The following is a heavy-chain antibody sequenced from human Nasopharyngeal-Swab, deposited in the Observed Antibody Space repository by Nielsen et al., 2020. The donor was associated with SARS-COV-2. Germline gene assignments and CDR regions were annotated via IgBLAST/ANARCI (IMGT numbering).Heavy chain of an antibody. D-gene: IGHD4-17*01. Sequence: SETLSLTCTVSGGSISSYYWSWIRQPPGKGLEWIGYIYYSGSNNYNPSLKSRVTISVDTSKNQFSLKLSSVTAADTAVYYCARVHGDYAYFDYWGQGTLVTVSS. CDR1: GGSISSYY. V-gene: IGHV4-59*01. CDR3: ARVHGDYAYFDY. J-gene: IGHJ4*02. CDR2: IYYSGSN.